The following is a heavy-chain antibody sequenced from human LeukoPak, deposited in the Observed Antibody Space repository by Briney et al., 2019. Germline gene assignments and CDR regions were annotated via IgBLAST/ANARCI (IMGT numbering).Heavy chain of an antibody. CDR1: GFDFSTYA. D-gene: IGHD5-12*01. CDR2: ISTMSNYI. Sequence: GGSLRLSCAASGFDFSTYAINWVRQAPGKGLEWVSSISTMSNYIFYGDSVKGRFTISRDNAKNSVYLQMNSLRPEDTAVYYCSRDRLGGLDLWGQGTLVTVSS. V-gene: IGHV3-21*01. J-gene: IGHJ5*02. CDR3: SRDRLGGLDL.